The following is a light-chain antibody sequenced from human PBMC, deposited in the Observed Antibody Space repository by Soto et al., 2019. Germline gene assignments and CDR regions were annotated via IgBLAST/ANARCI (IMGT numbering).Light chain of an antibody. V-gene: IGKV3-20*01. CDR3: QHYVGGSPIA. CDR1: QSVSSNY. CDR2: GAS. J-gene: IGKJ5*01. Sequence: EIVLTQSPGTLSLSPGERATLSCRAIQSVSSNYLAWFQQKPGQAPRLLIYGASSRAAGIPDRFSGSGSGTDFTLTISRLEPEDFTLYYCQHYVGGSPIAFGQGTRLEI.